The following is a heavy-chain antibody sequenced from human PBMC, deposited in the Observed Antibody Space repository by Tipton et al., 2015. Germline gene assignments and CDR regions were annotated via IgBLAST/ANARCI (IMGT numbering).Heavy chain of an antibody. CDR2: IRGSGYST. D-gene: IGHD3-10*01. V-gene: IGHV3-23*01. J-gene: IGHJ6*02. CDR1: GFSFNSYA. Sequence: GSLRLSCAASGFSFNSYAMNWVRQAPGRGLEWVSTIRGSGYSTYYADSVKGRFIISRDISKSTLFLQLNSLRAEDTAVYYCAKDLSMFRGITIPHYYGLDVWGQGTTVTVSS. CDR3: AKDLSMFRGITIPHYYGLDV.